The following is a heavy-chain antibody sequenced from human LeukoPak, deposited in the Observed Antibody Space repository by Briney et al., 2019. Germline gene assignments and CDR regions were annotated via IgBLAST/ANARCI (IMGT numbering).Heavy chain of an antibody. Sequence: GGSLRLSCAASGFTFSYYWMTWVRQAPGKGLEWVANIKQDESEKYYLDSVKGRFTISRDNAKKSLFLQMNSLRAEDTAVYYCARSTPSLDSWGQGTLVTVSS. CDR2: IKQDESEK. D-gene: IGHD5/OR15-5a*01. CDR1: GFTFSYYW. J-gene: IGHJ4*02. CDR3: ARSTPSLDS. V-gene: IGHV3-7*01.